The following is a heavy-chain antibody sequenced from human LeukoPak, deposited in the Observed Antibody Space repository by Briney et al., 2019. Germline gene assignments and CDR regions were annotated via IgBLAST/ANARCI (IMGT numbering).Heavy chain of an antibody. CDR1: GFTFSSYS. CDR3: ARRGDGYNYGDAFDI. CDR2: ISSSSSYI. J-gene: IGHJ3*02. V-gene: IGHV3-21*01. Sequence: PGGSLRLSCAASGFTFSSYSMNWVRQAPGKGLEWVSSISSSSSYIYYADSVKGRFTISRDNAKNSLYLQMNSLRAEDTAVYYCARRGDGYNYGDAFDIWGQGTMVTVSS. D-gene: IGHD5-24*01.